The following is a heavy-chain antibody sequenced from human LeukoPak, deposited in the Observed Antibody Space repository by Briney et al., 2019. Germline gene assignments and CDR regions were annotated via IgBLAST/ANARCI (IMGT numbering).Heavy chain of an antibody. J-gene: IGHJ6*03. CDR2: INHSGST. D-gene: IGHD5-18*01. CDR3: ARALYSYGYGDDYYYYYYMDV. Sequence: SETLSLTCAVYGGSFSGYYWSWIRQPPGKGLEWIGEINHSGSTNYNPSLKSRVTISVDTSKNQSSLKLSSVTAADTAVYYCARALYSYGYGDDYYYYYYMDVWGKGTTVTVSS. V-gene: IGHV4-34*01. CDR1: GGSFSGYY.